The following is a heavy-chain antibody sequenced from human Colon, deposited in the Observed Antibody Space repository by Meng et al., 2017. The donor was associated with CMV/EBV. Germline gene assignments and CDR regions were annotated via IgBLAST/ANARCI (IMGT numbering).Heavy chain of an antibody. D-gene: IGHD1-26*01. CDR3: AKEGGGAHYGLDV. V-gene: IGHV3-30*02. CDR2: IRYHGSDN. CDR1: AFTFSHYG. J-gene: IGHJ6*02. Sequence: GGSLRLSCAASAFTFSHYGMHWVRQAPGKGLEWVAYIRYHGSDNYHADSVKGRFTISRDNSKNTLYLQMNSLRAEDTAVYYCAKEGGGAHYGLDVWGQGTTVTVSS.